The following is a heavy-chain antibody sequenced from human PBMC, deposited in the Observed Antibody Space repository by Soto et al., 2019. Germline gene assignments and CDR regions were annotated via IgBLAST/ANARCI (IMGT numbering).Heavy chain of an antibody. D-gene: IGHD3-16*02. CDR2: IYWNDDK. CDR1: GFSLSTSGVG. V-gene: IGHV2-5*01. CDR3: ARSYVWGSYRIYYFDY. Sequence: SGPTLVNPTQTLTLTCTFSGFSLSTSGVGVGWIRQPPGKALEWLALIYWNDDKRYSPSLKSRLTITKDTSKNQVVLTMTNMDPVDTATYYCARSYVWGSYRIYYFDYWGQGTLVTAPQ. J-gene: IGHJ4*02.